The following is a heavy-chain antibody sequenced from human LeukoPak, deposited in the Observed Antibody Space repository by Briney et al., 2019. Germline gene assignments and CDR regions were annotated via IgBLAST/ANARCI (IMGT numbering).Heavy chain of an antibody. Sequence: PGGSLRLSCIASGFTFGDYAMSWVRQAPGKGLEGVADMLYDGETAYYADSVKGRFTVSRDNSKNTLYLQMNSLRHEDTAVYYCARDPRGPTTYDHSGRDTLDYWGQGTLVTVSS. CDR2: MLYDGETA. D-gene: IGHD3-22*01. CDR1: GFTFGDYA. J-gene: IGHJ4*02. V-gene: IGHV3-30*04. CDR3: ARDPRGPTTYDHSGRDTLDY.